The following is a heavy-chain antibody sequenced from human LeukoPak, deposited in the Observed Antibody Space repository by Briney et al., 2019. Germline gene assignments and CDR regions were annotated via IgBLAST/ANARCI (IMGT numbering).Heavy chain of an antibody. D-gene: IGHD6-6*01. CDR2: IYHSGST. J-gene: IGHJ1*01. Sequence: SETLSLTCTVSGGSLSTYYWNWLGQPPGKGLEWIGYIYHSGSTNYNPSLQSRVTISVDTSKNQFSLNLNSVTAADTAVYYCARGGAARLHFENWGQGTLVTVSS. V-gene: IGHV4-59*01. CDR1: GGSLSTYY. CDR3: ARGGAARLHFEN.